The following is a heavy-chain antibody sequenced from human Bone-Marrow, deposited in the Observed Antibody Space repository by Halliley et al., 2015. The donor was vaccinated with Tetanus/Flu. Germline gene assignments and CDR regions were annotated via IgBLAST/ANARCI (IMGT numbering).Heavy chain of an antibody. CDR1: GGFIRSGGYY. CDR3: ARGVGNNWFDP. V-gene: IGHV4-31*03. J-gene: IGHJ5*02. Sequence: TLSLTCTVSGGFIRSGGYYWSWIRQHPGKGLEWIGNIYYSGSTYYNPSLKSRVTISVDTSKNQFSLKLSSVTAADTAVYYCARGVGNNWFDPWDQGTLVTVSS. D-gene: IGHD3-3*01. CDR2: IYYSGST.